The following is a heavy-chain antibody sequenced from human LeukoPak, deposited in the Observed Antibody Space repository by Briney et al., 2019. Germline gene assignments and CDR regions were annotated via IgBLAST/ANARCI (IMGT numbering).Heavy chain of an antibody. Sequence: GSLRLSCAASGFTVSSNYMSWVRQAPGKGLEWVSVIYSGGSTYYADSVKGRFTISRDNSKNTLYLQMNSLRVEDTAVYYCASMYSSSSYYWGQGTLVTVSS. CDR2: IYSGGST. D-gene: IGHD6-6*01. CDR3: ASMYSSSSYY. V-gene: IGHV3-53*01. CDR1: GFTVSSNY. J-gene: IGHJ4*02.